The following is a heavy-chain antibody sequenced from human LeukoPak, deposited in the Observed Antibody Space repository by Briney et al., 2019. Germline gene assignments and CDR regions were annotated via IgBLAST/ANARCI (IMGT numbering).Heavy chain of an antibody. J-gene: IGHJ3*02. CDR3: ARCRGYSSSWARTFDI. D-gene: IGHD6-13*01. Sequence: SETLSLTCTVSGASISSYYWSWIRQPPGKGLERIGYIYYNGSPNYNPSLKSRVTMSLDTSENQFSLKLTSVTAADTAVYYCARCRGYSSSWARTFDIWGQGTMVTVSS. CDR1: GASISSYY. CDR2: IYYNGSP. V-gene: IGHV4-59*01.